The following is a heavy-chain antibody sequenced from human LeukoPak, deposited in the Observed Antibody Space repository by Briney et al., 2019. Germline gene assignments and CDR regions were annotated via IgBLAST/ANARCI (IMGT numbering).Heavy chain of an antibody. CDR2: ISYDGSNK. J-gene: IGHJ4*02. CDR3: ARAEGSGSYYKGDYFDY. CDR1: GLTFSSYA. V-gene: IGHV3-30*01. Sequence: GGSLRLSCAASGLTFSSYAMHWVRQAPGKGLEWVAVISYDGSNKYYADSVKGRFTISRDNSKNTLYLQMNSLRAEDTAVYYCARAEGSGSYYKGDYFDYWGQGTLVTVSS. D-gene: IGHD3-10*01.